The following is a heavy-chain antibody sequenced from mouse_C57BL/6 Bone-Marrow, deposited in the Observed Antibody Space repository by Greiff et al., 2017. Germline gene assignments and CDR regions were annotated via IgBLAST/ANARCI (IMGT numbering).Heavy chain of an antibody. CDR2: IYPRSGNT. Sequence: VQLQQSGAELARPGASVKLSCKASGYTFTSYGISWVKQRTGQGLEWIGEIYPRSGNTYYNEKFKGKATLTADKSSSTAYMELRSLTSEDSAVYFCARYDPPDYWGQGTLVTVSS. J-gene: IGHJ4*01. CDR3: ARYDPPDY. CDR1: GYTFTSYG. D-gene: IGHD2-3*01. V-gene: IGHV1-81*01.